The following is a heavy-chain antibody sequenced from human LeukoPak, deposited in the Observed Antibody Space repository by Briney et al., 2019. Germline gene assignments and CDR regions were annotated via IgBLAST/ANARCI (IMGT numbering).Heavy chain of an antibody. CDR1: GGSISSGSYY. CDR3: ARPQARFGGYFDL. CDR2: IYTSGST. V-gene: IGHV4-61*02. J-gene: IGHJ2*01. D-gene: IGHD3-10*01. Sequence: TLSLTCTVSGGSISSGSYYWSWIRQPAGKGLEWIGRIYTSGSTNYNPSLKSRVTISVDTSKNQFSLKLSSVTAADTAVYYCARPQARFGGYFDLWGRGTLVTVSS.